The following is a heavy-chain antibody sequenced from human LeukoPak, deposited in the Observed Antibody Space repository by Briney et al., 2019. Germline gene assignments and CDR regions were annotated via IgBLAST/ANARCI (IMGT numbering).Heavy chain of an antibody. V-gene: IGHV3-9*02. CDR3: VKDFLPGGADV. D-gene: IGHD3-16*01. J-gene: IGHJ6*02. Sequence: PGGSLRLSCAAAGFSSDDHGTHWVRQAPGKGLEWVSGIIWKTGDTGYADSVKGRFTISRDNAKNSLYLQMNSLRAEDTALYYCVKDFLPGGADVWGQGTTVTVSS. CDR2: IIWKTGDT. CDR1: GFSSDDHG.